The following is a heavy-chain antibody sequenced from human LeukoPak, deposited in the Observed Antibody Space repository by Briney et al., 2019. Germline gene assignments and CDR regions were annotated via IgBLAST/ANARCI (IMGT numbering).Heavy chain of an antibody. V-gene: IGHV4-4*02. J-gene: IGHJ4*02. CDR1: GGSISSSNW. CDR3: ARVRVGVPAAIVDY. D-gene: IGHD2-2*01. CDR2: IYHSGST. Sequence: SGTLSLTCAVSGGSISSSNWWSWVRQPPGKGLEWIGEIYHSGSTNYNPSLKSRVTISVDTSKNQFSLKLSSVTAADTAVYYCARVRVGVPAAIVDYWGQGTLVTVSS.